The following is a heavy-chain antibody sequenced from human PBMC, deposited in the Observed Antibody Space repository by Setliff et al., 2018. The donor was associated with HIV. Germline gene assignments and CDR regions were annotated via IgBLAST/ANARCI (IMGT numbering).Heavy chain of an antibody. D-gene: IGHD6-19*01. Sequence: ASVKVSCKASGYTFTSDHMHWVRQAPGQGLEWMGMITPSDGSTNYEQKFQGRVTMTRDTSTTTVYMELRSLRSDDTAVYYCARDPPSSGWYRADYWGQGTLVTVSS. V-gene: IGHV1-46*01. CDR3: ARDPPSSGWYRADY. CDR2: ITPSDGST. J-gene: IGHJ4*02. CDR1: GYTFTSDH.